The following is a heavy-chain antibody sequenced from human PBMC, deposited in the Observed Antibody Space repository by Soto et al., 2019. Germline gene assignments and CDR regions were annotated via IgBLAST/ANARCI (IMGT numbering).Heavy chain of an antibody. CDR1: GFTFSYYW. D-gene: IGHD1-26*01. V-gene: IGHV3-74*01. CDR2: IHSDGSST. CDR3: ARGDRGAFDL. J-gene: IGHJ3*01. Sequence: EVQLVESGGGLVRPGGSLRLSCAASGFTFSYYWMHWVRQAPGKGLVWVSRIHSDGSSTTYADFVKGRFIISRDNPRKTVDLQMNSVRVEDTAVYYCARGDRGAFDLWGQGTVVTVSS.